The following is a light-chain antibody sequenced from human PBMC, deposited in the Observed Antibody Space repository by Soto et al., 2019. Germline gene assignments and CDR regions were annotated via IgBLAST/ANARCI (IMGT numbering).Light chain of an antibody. J-gene: IGLJ1*01. CDR3: CSYAGTYVYV. V-gene: IGLV2-11*01. CDR2: DVS. CDR1: SSDVGGYNF. Sequence: QSALTQPRSVSGSPGQSVTVSCTGTSSDVGGYNFVSWYQQHPGKAPKLMIYDVSKRPSGVSDRFSGSKSGNTASLTISGLQAEDEPVYFCCSYAGTYVYVFGAGTKVTVL.